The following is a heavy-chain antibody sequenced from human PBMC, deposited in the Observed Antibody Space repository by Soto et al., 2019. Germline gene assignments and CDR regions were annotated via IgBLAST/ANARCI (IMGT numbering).Heavy chain of an antibody. CDR1: VFTFSTQA. CDR2: LISSGESP. J-gene: IGHJ4*02. CDR3: ARDQDYYDSSGYYRTSNFDY. V-gene: IGHV3-23*01. Sequence: GGSLRLSCSASVFTFSTQAMAWVRQAPGKGLEWVSALISSGESPDYADSVKGRFTISRDNAKNSLYLQMNSLRAEDTAVYYCARDQDYYDSSGYYRTSNFDYWGQGTLVTVSS. D-gene: IGHD3-22*01.